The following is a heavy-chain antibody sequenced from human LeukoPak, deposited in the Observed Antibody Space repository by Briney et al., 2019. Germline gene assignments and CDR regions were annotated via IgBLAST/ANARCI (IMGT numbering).Heavy chain of an antibody. CDR3: ARERWTYDSSGYYEY. CDR1: GYTFTSYY. Sequence: GASVKVSCKASGYTFTSYYMHWVRQAPGRGLEWMGIINPSGGSTSYAQKFQGRVTMTRDTSTSTVYMELSSLRSEDTAVYYCARERWTYDSSGYYEYWGQGTLVTVSS. V-gene: IGHV1-46*01. D-gene: IGHD3-22*01. CDR2: INPSGGST. J-gene: IGHJ4*02.